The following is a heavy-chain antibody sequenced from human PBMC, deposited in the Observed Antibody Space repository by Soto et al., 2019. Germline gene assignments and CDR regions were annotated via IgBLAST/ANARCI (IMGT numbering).Heavy chain of an antibody. Sequence: PSETLSLTCTVSGGSISSYYWSWIRQPPGKGLEWIGYIYYSGSTNYNPSLKSRVTISVDTSKNQFSLKLSSVTAADTAVYYCARGMITFGGVIVHHDAFDIWGQGTMVTVSS. D-gene: IGHD3-16*02. J-gene: IGHJ3*02. V-gene: IGHV4-59*01. CDR3: ARGMITFGGVIVHHDAFDI. CDR1: GGSISSYY. CDR2: IYYSGST.